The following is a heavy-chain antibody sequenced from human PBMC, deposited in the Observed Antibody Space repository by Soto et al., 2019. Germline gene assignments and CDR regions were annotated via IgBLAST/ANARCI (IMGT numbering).Heavy chain of an antibody. Sequence: GASVKVSGKASGGTFSGYAISGVRQAPGQGLEWMGGIIPICGTANYAQKFQGRVTITADESTSTAYMELSSLRSEDTAVYYCARAHVDTAMAYDAFDIWGQGTMVTVSS. CDR1: GGTFSGYA. D-gene: IGHD5-18*01. J-gene: IGHJ3*02. CDR3: ARAHVDTAMAYDAFDI. V-gene: IGHV1-69*13. CDR2: IIPICGTA.